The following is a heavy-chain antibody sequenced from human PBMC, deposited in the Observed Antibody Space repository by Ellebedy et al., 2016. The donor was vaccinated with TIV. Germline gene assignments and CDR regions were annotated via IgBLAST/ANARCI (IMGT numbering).Heavy chain of an antibody. Sequence: GESLKISXAASGFTLSSYGMHWVRQAPGEGLEWVAISWYDGSTKYYADSVKGRFTISRDNAKNSLYLHMNSLRAEDTAVYYCATENWFYFDNWGQGTLVTVSS. CDR2: SWYDGSTK. J-gene: IGHJ4*02. CDR3: ATENWFYFDN. D-gene: IGHD2/OR15-2a*01. CDR1: GFTLSSYG. V-gene: IGHV3-33*03.